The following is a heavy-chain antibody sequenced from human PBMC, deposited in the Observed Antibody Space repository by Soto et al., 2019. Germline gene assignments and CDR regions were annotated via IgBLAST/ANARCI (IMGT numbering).Heavy chain of an antibody. V-gene: IGHV1-8*01. CDR3: ARLVYGSGSYYNYYYYGMDV. CDR1: GYTFTSYD. J-gene: IGHJ6*02. CDR2: MNPNSGNT. Sequence: QVQLVQSGAEVKKPGASVKVSCKASGYTFTSYDINWVRQATGQGLEWMGWMNPNSGNTGYAQKFQGRVTMTRNTSISTAYMELSSLRSEDTAVYYCARLVYGSGSYYNYYYYGMDVWGQGTTVTVSS. D-gene: IGHD3-10*01.